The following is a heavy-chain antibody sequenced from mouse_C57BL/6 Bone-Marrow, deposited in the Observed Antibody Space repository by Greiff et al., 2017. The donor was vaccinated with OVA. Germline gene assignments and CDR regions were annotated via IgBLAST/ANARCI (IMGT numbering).Heavy chain of an antibody. Sequence: EVQRVESGPGLVKPSQTVFLTCTVTGISITTGNYRWRWIRQFPGNKLEWIGYIYYSGTITYNPSLTSRTTITRDTPKNQFFLEMNSLTAEDTATYYCARGGNYYGSSYCYWYFDVWGTGTTVTVSS. CDR3: ARGGNYYGSSYCYWYFDV. CDR1: GISITTGNYR. CDR2: IYYSGTI. J-gene: IGHJ1*03. V-gene: IGHV3-5*01. D-gene: IGHD1-1*01.